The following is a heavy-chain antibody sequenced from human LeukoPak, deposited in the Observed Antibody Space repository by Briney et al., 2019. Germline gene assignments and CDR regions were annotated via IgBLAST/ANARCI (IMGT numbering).Heavy chain of an antibody. V-gene: IGHV4-39*01. D-gene: IGHD6-13*01. CDR2: IYHSGST. Sequence: SETLSLTCSVSGGSISSGMYYWGWIRQPPRKGLEWIGSIYHSGSTFYNSTLKGRVTISVDTTRNQFSLNLNPVTAADTAVYYCAGIAAGYLSYYFDYWGQGTLVSVSS. J-gene: IGHJ4*01. CDR3: AGIAAGYLSYYFDY. CDR1: GGSISSGMYY.